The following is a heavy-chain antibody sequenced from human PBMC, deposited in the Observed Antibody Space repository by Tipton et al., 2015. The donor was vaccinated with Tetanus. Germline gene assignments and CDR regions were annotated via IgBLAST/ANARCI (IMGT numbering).Heavy chain of an antibody. Sequence: TLSLTCTVSGDSISSDDYCWTWIRQPPGKGLEWIGYVYYSGGTYYNPSLRSRVTISVDTSKSQFSLQLTSVTVADTAVYYCARDVGGHYYFDFWGQGSLVTVSS. CDR2: VYYSGGT. J-gene: IGHJ4*02. D-gene: IGHD1-26*01. V-gene: IGHV4-30-4*01. CDR3: ARDVGGHYYFDF. CDR1: GDSISSDDYC.